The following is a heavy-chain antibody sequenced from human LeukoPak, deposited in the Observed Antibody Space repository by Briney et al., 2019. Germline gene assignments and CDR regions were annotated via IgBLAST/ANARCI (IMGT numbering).Heavy chain of an antibody. D-gene: IGHD3-10*01. CDR1: GGSFSGYY. CDR3: AIRVMVRGPFGV. J-gene: IGHJ6*04. CDR2: INHSGST. Sequence: SETLSLTCAVYGGSFSGYYWSWIRQPPGKGLEWIGEINHSGSTNYNPSLKSRVTISVDTSKNQFSLKLSSVTAADTAVYYCAIRVMVRGPFGVWGKGITVTVSS. V-gene: IGHV4-34*01.